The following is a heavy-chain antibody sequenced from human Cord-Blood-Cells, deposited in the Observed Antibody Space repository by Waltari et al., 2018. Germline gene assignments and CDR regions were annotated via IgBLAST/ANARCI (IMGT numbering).Heavy chain of an antibody. CDR3: ARDLYNWDIGNAFDI. J-gene: IGHJ3*02. V-gene: IGHV1-18*04. D-gene: IGHD1-20*01. CDR1: GYTFTRYG. Sequence: QVQLVQSGAEVKKPGASVKVSCKASGYTFTRYGISWVRQATGQGLEWMGWISAYNGNTNYAQKLQGRVTMTTDTSTSTAYMELRSLRSDDTAVYYCARDLYNWDIGNAFDIWGQGTMVTVSS. CDR2: ISAYNGNT.